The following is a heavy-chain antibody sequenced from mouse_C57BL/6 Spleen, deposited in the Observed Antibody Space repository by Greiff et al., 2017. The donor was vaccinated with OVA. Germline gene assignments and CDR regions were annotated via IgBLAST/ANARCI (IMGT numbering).Heavy chain of an antibody. Sequence: VHLVESGPGLVQPSQSLSITCTVSGFSLTSYGVHWVRQSPGKGLEWLGVIWRGGSTDYNAAFMSRLSITKDNSKSQVFFKMNSLQADDTAIYYCAKTLDGYSDYYAMDYWGQGTSVTVSS. V-gene: IGHV2-5*01. CDR3: AKTLDGYSDYYAMDY. D-gene: IGHD2-3*01. CDR1: GFSLTSYG. J-gene: IGHJ4*01. CDR2: IWRGGST.